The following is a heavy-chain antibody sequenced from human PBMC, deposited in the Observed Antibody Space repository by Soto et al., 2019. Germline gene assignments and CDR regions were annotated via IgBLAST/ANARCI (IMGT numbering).Heavy chain of an antibody. D-gene: IGHD3-16*01. CDR2: ISYDGSNR. J-gene: IGHJ4*02. CDR1: GFTFSTYA. CDR3: AKDGGRVFDH. Sequence: QVQLVESGGGVVQPGRSLRLSCAASGFTFSTYAMHWVRQAPGKGLEWVAVISYDGSNRYYADSVKGRFTISRDNSKNTLYPQMNSLRAEDTAVYYCAKDGGRVFDHWGRGTLVTVSS. V-gene: IGHV3-30*18.